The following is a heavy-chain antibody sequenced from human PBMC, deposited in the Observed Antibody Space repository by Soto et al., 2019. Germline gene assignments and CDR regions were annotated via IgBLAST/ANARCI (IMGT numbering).Heavy chain of an antibody. Sequence: SETLSLTCGVSGGSISSSKWWSWVRQPPGKGLEWIGEIYHSGSTNYNSSLKSRVTISVDKSKNQFSLKLSSVTAADTALYYCASKDYADYGWFDPWGQGMLVTVYS. CDR2: IYHSGST. J-gene: IGHJ5*02. D-gene: IGHD4-17*01. CDR3: ASKDYADYGWFDP. V-gene: IGHV4-4*02. CDR1: GGSISSSKW.